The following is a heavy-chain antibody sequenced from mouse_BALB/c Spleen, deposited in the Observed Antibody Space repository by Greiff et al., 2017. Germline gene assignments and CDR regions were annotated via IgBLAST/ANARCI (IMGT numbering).Heavy chain of an antibody. CDR1: GYSITSGYY. Sequence: EVQLQQSGPGLVKPSQSLSLTCSVTGYSITSGYYWNWIRQFPGNKLEWMGYISYDGSNNYNPSLKNRISITRDTSKNQFFLKLNSATTEDTATYDCARLTGTAGFAYWGQGSLVTVSA. V-gene: IGHV3-6*02. CDR2: ISYDGSN. D-gene: IGHD4-1*01. J-gene: IGHJ3*01. CDR3: ARLTGTAGFAY.